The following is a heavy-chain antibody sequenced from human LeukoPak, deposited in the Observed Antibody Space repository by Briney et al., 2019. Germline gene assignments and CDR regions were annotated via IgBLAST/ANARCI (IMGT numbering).Heavy chain of an antibody. J-gene: IGHJ6*03. CDR3: ARRGNTAMAPYYYYYMDV. V-gene: IGHV3-48*03. D-gene: IGHD5-18*01. CDR2: ISSSGSTI. Sequence: GGSLRLSCAASGFTFSSYEMNWVRLAPGKGLEWVSYISSSGSTIYYADSVKGRFTISRDNAKNSLYLQMNSLRAEDTAVYYCARRGNTAMAPYYYYYMDVWGKGTTVTVSS. CDR1: GFTFSSYE.